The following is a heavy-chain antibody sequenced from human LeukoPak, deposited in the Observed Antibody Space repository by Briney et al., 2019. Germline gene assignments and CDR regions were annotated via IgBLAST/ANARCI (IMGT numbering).Heavy chain of an antibody. V-gene: IGHV3-69-1*01. CDR2: ISSSSTI. CDR1: GFTFSDYY. Sequence: GGSLRLSCAASGFTFSDYYMNWVRQAPGKGLEWVSCISSSSTIYYADSVKGRFTISRDNAKNSLYLQMNSLRAEDTAVYYCARDPGAAMVTCYYYYYGMDVWGKGTTVTVSS. CDR3: ARDPGAAMVTCYYYYYGMDV. J-gene: IGHJ6*04. D-gene: IGHD5-18*01.